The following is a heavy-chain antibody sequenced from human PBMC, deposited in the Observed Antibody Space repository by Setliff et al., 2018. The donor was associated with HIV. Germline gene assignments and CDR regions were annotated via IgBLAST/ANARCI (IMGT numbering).Heavy chain of an antibody. J-gene: IGHJ4*02. CDR1: GGSISSGDYY. D-gene: IGHD5-18*01. V-gene: IGHV4-30-4*08. Sequence: PSETLSLTCTVSGGSISSGDYYWSWIRQPPGKGLEWIGNIYDSESTYYNPSLKSRVTISVDTSKNQFSLKLSSVTAADTAVYYCARDAPWDNYGLDYWGQGTLVTVSS. CDR3: ARDAPWDNYGLDY. CDR2: IYDSEST.